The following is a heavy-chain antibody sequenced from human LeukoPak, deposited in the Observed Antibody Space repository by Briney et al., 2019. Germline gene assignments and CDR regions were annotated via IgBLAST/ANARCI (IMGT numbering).Heavy chain of an antibody. V-gene: IGHV3-33*01. CDR3: AREKHSSTIVGAADALDI. D-gene: IGHD1-26*01. J-gene: IGHJ3*02. CDR1: GFTFSSYC. Sequence: PWESLTLSCAASGFTFSSYCMHWIRQAPGKGLEWVALIWYDGSNEDYADSVKGRFTISRDNYKNTLYLQMNSLRAEDTAVYYCAREKHSSTIVGAADALDIWGQGTMVTVSS. CDR2: IWYDGSNE.